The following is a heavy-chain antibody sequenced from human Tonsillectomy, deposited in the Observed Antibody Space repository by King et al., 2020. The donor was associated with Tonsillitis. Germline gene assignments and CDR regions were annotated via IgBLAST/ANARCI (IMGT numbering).Heavy chain of an antibody. D-gene: IGHD4-23*01. CDR1: GGSISSYY. J-gene: IGHJ4*02. CDR2: IYYSGST. Sequence: VQLQESGPGLVKPSETLSLTCTVSGGSISSYYWSWIRQPPGKGLEWIGYIYYSGSTNYNPSLKSRVTISVDTSKNQFSLNLSSVTAADTAVYYCARRPYGAYSAYFDSWGQGPLVTVSS. CDR3: ARRPYGAYSAYFDS. V-gene: IGHV4-59*01.